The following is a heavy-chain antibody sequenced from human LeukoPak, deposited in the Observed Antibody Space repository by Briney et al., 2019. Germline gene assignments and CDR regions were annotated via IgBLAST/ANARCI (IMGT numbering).Heavy chain of an antibody. CDR2: IYYSGRT. CDR1: GGSISSSSYY. Sequence: SETLSLTCIVSGGSISSSSYYWGWIRQPPGKGLEWIGSIYYSGRTYYNPSLKSRVTISIDTSKNQFSLRLGSLTAADTAVYYCAKPIDCSSTICTGPMDVWGKGTTVTVSA. J-gene: IGHJ6*04. D-gene: IGHD2-2*01. CDR3: AKPIDCSSTICTGPMDV. V-gene: IGHV4-39*01.